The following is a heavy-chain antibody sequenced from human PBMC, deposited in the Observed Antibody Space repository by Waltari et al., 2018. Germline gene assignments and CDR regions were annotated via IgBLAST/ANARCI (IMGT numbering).Heavy chain of an antibody. CDR1: GYSFTSYG. J-gene: IGHJ4*02. CDR3: ALPYSSGSFDY. V-gene: IGHV1-18*01. D-gene: IGHD6-19*01. Sequence: QVQLVQSGAELKKPVASVKVSCKPSGYSFTSYGLSWVRQAPGQGLEWMGWISAYNGNTNYAQKLQGRVTMTTDTSTSTAYMELRSLRSDDTAVYYCALPYSSGSFDYWGQGTLVTVSS. CDR2: ISAYNGNT.